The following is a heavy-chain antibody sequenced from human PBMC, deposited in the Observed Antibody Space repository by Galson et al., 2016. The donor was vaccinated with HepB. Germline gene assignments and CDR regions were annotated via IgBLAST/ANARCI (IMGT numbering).Heavy chain of an antibody. CDR1: GGSISSGYYY. CDR2: ISYSGST. CDR3: ARDHCTGGVCYSSPWYYGMDV. Sequence: TLSLTCTVSGGSISSGYYYWSWIRQLPGKGLEWIGYISYSGSTDYNPSLQSRVTISADTSKNQFSLKLTSVTAADTAVYYCARDHCTGGVCYSSPWYYGMDVWGQGTTATVSS. V-gene: IGHV4-31*03. D-gene: IGHD2-8*02. J-gene: IGHJ6*02.